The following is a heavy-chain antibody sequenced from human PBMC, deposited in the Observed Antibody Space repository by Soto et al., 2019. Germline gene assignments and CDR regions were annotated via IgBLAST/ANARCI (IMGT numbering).Heavy chain of an antibody. D-gene: IGHD3-3*01. J-gene: IGHJ6*03. Sequence: ETLSLTCTVSGGSISSYYWSWIRQPPGKGLEWIGYIYYSGSTNYNPSLKSRVTISVDTSKNQFSLKLSSVTAADTAVYYCARQGRFLEWLHDYYYYMDVWGKGTTVTVSS. CDR3: ARQGRFLEWLHDYYYYMDV. CDR1: GGSISSYY. CDR2: IYYSGST. V-gene: IGHV4-59*08.